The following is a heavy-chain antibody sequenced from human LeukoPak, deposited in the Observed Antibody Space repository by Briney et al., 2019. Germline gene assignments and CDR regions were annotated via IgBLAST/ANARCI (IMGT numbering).Heavy chain of an antibody. V-gene: IGHV3-53*04. CDR3: ASWEHFHAFGI. D-gene: IGHD1/OR15-1a*01. J-gene: IGHJ3*02. CDR1: GFTVSSNY. Sequence: GGSLRLPCAASGFTVSSNYMTWVRQAPGRGLEWVSVIYSGGSTYYADSVKGRFTISRHNSKNILYLQMDSLRAEDTAVYYCASWEHFHAFGIWGQGTMVTVSS. CDR2: IYSGGST.